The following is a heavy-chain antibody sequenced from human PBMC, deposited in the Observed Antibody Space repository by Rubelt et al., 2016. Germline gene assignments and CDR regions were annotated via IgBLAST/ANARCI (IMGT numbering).Heavy chain of an antibody. D-gene: IGHD5-18*01. Sequence: QVQLVQSGAEVKKPGSSVKVSCKASGGTFSSYAISWVRQAPGQGLEWMGGIIPIFGTANYAQKFQGRVTITADESTSTGYMEQSSLRSEDTAVYYCARLSIFEDTAMVMSDYWGQGTLVTVSS. CDR1: GGTFSSYA. J-gene: IGHJ4*02. CDR2: IIPIFGTA. V-gene: IGHV1-69*12. CDR3: ARLSIFEDTAMVMSDY.